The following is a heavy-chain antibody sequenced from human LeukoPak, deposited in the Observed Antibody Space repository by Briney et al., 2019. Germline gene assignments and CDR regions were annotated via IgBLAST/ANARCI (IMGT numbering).Heavy chain of an antibody. V-gene: IGHV1-2*02. CDR1: GYTFTGYY. Sequence: ASVKVSCKASGYTFTGYYIHWVRQAPGQGLEWMGWINPNSGGTKYAQNFQGRVTVTRDTSISTAYMELSSLTSDDTAVYYCARERIFVVALSDAVDIWGQGTMVTVSS. CDR3: ARERIFVVALSDAVDI. D-gene: IGHD3-3*02. CDR2: INPNSGGT. J-gene: IGHJ3*02.